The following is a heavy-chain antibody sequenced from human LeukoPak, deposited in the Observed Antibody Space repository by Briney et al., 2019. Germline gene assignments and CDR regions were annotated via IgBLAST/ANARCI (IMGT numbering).Heavy chain of an antibody. Sequence: GGSLRLSCAASGFTVSTNYMSWVRQAPGKGLEWVSVIYSGGATYYADSVKGRFAISRDNSKNTLYLQMNSLRAEDTAVYYCARDPDWGGFDYWGQGTLVTVSS. CDR2: IYSGGAT. D-gene: IGHD7-27*01. CDR3: ARDPDWGGFDY. J-gene: IGHJ4*02. V-gene: IGHV3-66*01. CDR1: GFTVSTNY.